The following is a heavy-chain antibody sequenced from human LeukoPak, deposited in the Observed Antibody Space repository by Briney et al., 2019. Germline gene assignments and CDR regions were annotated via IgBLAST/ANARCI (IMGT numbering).Heavy chain of an antibody. D-gene: IGHD4-11*01. CDR2: IIPIFGTA. CDR3: AREGGITVTPSDAFDI. V-gene: IGHV1-69*13. Sequence: ASVKVSCKASGGTFSSYAISCVRQAPGQGLEWMGGIIPIFGTANYAQKFQGRVTITADESTSTAYMELSSLRSEDTAVYYCAREGGITVTPSDAFDIWGQGTMVTVSS. J-gene: IGHJ3*02. CDR1: GGTFSSYA.